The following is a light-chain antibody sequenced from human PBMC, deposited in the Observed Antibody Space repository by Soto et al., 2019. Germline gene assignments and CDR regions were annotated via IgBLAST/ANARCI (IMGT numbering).Light chain of an antibody. V-gene: IGLV2-14*01. J-gene: IGLJ1*01. Sequence: QSALTQPASVSGSPGQSITISCTGTSSDVGGYNYVSWYQLHPGKAPKLMIYEVSNRPSGVSNRFSGSKSGNTASLTISGLQPDDEADYYCSSYTSSSTLYVFGTGTKATVL. CDR2: EVS. CDR3: SSYTSSSTLYV. CDR1: SSDVGGYNY.